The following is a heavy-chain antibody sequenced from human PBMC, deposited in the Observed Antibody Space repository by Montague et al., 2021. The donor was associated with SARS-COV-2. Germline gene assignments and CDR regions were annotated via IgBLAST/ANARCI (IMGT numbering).Heavy chain of an antibody. Sequence: RLSWSASGFIFSSYEMNWVRQAPGKGLEWISYISSSGGGSTKHYTDSVKGQFTISRDNAKNSLYLQMNSLRVEDTAIYYCARDRDWDDWCGMDVWGQGTTVTVSS. CDR1: GFIFSSYE. CDR3: ARDRDWDDWCGMDV. D-gene: IGHD2-21*01. CDR2: ISSSGGGSTK. J-gene: IGHJ6*02. V-gene: IGHV3-48*03.